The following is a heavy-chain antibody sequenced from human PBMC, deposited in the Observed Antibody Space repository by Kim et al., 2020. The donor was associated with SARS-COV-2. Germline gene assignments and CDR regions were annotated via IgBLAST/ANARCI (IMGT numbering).Heavy chain of an antibody. CDR3: ARHQMYYYDSSGFDY. D-gene: IGHD3-22*01. CDR1: GGSISSSSYY. CDR2: IYYSGST. J-gene: IGHJ4*02. V-gene: IGHV4-39*01. Sequence: SETLSLTCTVSGGSISSSSYYWGWIRQPPGKGLEWIGSIYYSGSTYYNPSLKSRVTISVDTSKNQFSLKLSSVTAADTAVYYCARHQMYYYDSSGFDYWGQGTLVTVSS.